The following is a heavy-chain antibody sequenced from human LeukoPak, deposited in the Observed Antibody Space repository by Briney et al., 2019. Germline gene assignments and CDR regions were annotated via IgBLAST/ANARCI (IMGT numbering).Heavy chain of an antibody. CDR1: GFIFTEYG. CDR3: AKRSGPNSGPFDS. D-gene: IGHD1-1*01. Sequence: GGSLRLSCAASGFIFTEYGMYWVRQAPGKGLEWVAFVRKDATEKKYADSVGGRFTISRDDSENTVYLKMNNLRVDDTAVYYCAKRSGPNSGPFDSWGQGTPVIVSS. V-gene: IGHV3-30*02. CDR2: VRKDATEK. J-gene: IGHJ4*02.